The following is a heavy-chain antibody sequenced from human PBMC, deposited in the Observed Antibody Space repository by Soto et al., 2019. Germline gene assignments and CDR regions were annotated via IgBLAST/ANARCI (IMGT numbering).Heavy chain of an antibody. J-gene: IGHJ6*03. D-gene: IGHD2-15*01. Sequence: SETLSLTCAVYGGSFSGYYWSWIRQPPGKGLEWIGEINHSGSTNYNPSLKSRVTISVDTSKNQFSLKLSSVTAADTAVYYCARVYCSGGSCYVPYYYYYMDVWGKGTTVTVSS. CDR1: GGSFSGYY. CDR3: ARVYCSGGSCYVPYYYYYMDV. CDR2: INHSGST. V-gene: IGHV4-34*01.